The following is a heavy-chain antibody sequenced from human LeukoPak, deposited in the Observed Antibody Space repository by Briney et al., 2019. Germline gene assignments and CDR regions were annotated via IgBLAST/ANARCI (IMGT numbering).Heavy chain of an antibody. CDR3: ARVDLYGSGSYYVLRWFDP. D-gene: IGHD3-10*01. J-gene: IGHJ5*02. CDR2: ISYTGST. V-gene: IGHV4-30-4*01. Sequence: SETLSLTCTVSGGSISSGDYCWSWIRPPPGKGLEWIVHISYTGSTYYNPSLKSRVTISVDTSKNQFSLKLSSVTAADTAVYYCARVDLYGSGSYYVLRWFDPWGQGTLVTVSS. CDR1: GGSISSGDYC.